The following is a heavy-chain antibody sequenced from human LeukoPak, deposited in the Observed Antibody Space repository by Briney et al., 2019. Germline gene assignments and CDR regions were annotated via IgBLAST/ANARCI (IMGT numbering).Heavy chain of an antibody. Sequence: TSSETLSLTCTVYGGSISSYYWSWIRQPPGKGLEWIGYIYYSGSTNYNPSLKSRVTISVDTSKNQFSLKLSSVTAADTAVYYCARRNDYRIDYWGQGTLVTVSS. CDR1: GGSISSYY. CDR2: IYYSGST. CDR3: ARRNDYRIDY. V-gene: IGHV4-59*01. D-gene: IGHD4-11*01. J-gene: IGHJ4*02.